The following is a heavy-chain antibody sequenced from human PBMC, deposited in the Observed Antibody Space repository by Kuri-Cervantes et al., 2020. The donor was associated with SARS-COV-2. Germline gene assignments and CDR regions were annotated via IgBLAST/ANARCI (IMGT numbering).Heavy chain of an antibody. CDR1: GFTFSGHW. CDR3: AKCDSGRPRDGMDV. V-gene: IGHV3-74*01. J-gene: IGHJ6*01. Sequence: GESLKISCAASGFTFSGHWIHWVRQAPGKGLVWVSRINPDGSYTNNADSVKGRFTISRDNSKNTLYLQMNSLRAEDTAVYYCAKCDSGRPRDGMDVWGQGNTVTVSS. D-gene: IGHD1-26*01. CDR2: INPDGSYT.